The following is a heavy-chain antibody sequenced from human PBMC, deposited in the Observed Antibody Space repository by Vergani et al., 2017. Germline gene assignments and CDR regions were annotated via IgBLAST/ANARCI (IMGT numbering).Heavy chain of an antibody. J-gene: IGHJ4*02. CDR3: ARVRGIAVAGGPFDY. Sequence: EVQLVESGGGLVKPGGSLRLSCAASGFTFSSYSMNWVRQAPGKGLEWVSSISNSSSYIYYADSVKGRFTISRDNAKNSLYLQMKRLRAEDTAVSYCARVRGIAVAGGPFDYWGQGTLVTVSS. V-gene: IGHV3-21*01. CDR2: ISNSSSYI. D-gene: IGHD6-19*01. CDR1: GFTFSSYS.